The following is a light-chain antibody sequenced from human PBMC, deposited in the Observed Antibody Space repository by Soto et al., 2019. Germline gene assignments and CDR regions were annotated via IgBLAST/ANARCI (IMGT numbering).Light chain of an antibody. CDR1: QGISSY. CDR2: AAS. J-gene: IGKJ4*01. V-gene: IGKV1-8*01. CDR3: QQYYSYPRVT. Sequence: AIRMTQSPSSLSASTGDRVTITCRASQGISSYLAWYQQKPGKAPKLLIYAASTLQSGVPSRFSGSGSGTDFTLTIRCLQSEDFATYYCQQYYSYPRVTFGGGTKVEIK.